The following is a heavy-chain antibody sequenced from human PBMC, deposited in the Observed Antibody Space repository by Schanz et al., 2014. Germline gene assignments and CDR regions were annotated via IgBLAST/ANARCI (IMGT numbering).Heavy chain of an antibody. CDR1: GFTFSTHA. CDR2: ISGNHRNT. Sequence: EMQLLESGGGLIQPGGSLRLSCAASGFTFSTHAMSWVRQAPGKGLDWVSSISGNHRNTFYADSVKGRFTISRDNSKNTLYLQMDTLKAEDSALYYSARNRKSGVYGGKWHESLDLWGRGTMVTVSS. D-gene: IGHD2-15*01. J-gene: IGHJ2*01. CDR3: ARNRKSGVYGGKWHESLDL. V-gene: IGHV3-23*01.